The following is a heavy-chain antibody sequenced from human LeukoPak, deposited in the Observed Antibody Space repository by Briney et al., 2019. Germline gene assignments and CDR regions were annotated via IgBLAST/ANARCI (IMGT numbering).Heavy chain of an antibody. Sequence: SVKVSCKASGGTFSSYAISWVRQAPGQGLEWMGGIIPIFGTANYAQKFQGRVTITADESTSTAYMELSSLTSEDTAVYYCASIGGLAARSYYYYMDVWGKGTTVTVSS. CDR2: IIPIFGTA. CDR3: ASIGGLAARSYYYYMDV. V-gene: IGHV1-69*01. J-gene: IGHJ6*03. CDR1: GGTFSSYA. D-gene: IGHD6-6*01.